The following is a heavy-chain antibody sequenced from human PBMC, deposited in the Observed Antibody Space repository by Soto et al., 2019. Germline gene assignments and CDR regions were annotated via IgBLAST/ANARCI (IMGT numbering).Heavy chain of an antibody. CDR3: THREVGDTAMNFAS. CDR1: GFSLSTSGVG. CDR2: IYWDDDK. D-gene: IGHD5-18*01. J-gene: IGHJ4*02. Sequence: SGPTLVNPTQTLTLTCTFSGFSLSTSGVGVGWIRQPPGKALEWLALIYWDDDKRYSPSLKSRLTITKDTSKNQVVLTMTNMGPVDTGTYYCTHREVGDTAMNFASWGQGAQVTVS. V-gene: IGHV2-5*02.